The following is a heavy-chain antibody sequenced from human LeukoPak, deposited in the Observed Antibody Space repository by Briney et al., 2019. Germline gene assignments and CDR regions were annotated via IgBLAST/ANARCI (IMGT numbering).Heavy chain of an antibody. V-gene: IGHV3-7*01. CDR3: VREVAGTVFDI. Sequence: GGSLRLSCAASGFTFSGYWMSWVRQAPGKGLEWVANIKQDGSERKYLGSLRGRFSISRDNAKKLLYLETNNLRVDDTAMYYCVREVAGTVFDIWGQGTVVTVSS. CDR1: GFTFSGYW. J-gene: IGHJ3*02. CDR2: IKQDGSER. D-gene: IGHD6-19*01.